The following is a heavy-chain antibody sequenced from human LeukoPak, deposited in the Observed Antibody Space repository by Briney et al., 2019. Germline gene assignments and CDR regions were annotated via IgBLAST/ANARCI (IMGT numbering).Heavy chain of an antibody. V-gene: IGHV1-18*01. CDR3: ARGPGLYDFWSGYQFDP. CDR1: GYTFTSYG. J-gene: IGHJ5*02. D-gene: IGHD3-3*01. CDR2: ISAYNGNT. Sequence: ASVKVSCKASGYTFTSYGIRWVRQAPGQGLEWMGWISAYNGNTIYAQKLQGRVTMTTDTSTSTAYMKLKSLRSDDTAVYYCARGPGLYDFWSGYQFDPWGQGTLVTVSS.